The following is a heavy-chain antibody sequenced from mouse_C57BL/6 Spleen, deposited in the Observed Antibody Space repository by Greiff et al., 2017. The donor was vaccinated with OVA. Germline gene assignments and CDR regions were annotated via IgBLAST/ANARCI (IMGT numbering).Heavy chain of an antibody. CDR3: AREGLDGYTFAY. CDR1: GYTFTSYW. J-gene: IGHJ3*01. CDR2: IHPNSGST. V-gene: IGHV1-64*01. Sequence: QVQLQQSGAELVKPGASVKLSCKASGYTFTSYWMHWVKQRPGQGLEWIGMIHPNSGSTNYNEKFKSKATLTVDKSSSTAYMQLSSLTSEDSAVYYCAREGLDGYTFAYWGQGTLVTVSA. D-gene: IGHD2-3*01.